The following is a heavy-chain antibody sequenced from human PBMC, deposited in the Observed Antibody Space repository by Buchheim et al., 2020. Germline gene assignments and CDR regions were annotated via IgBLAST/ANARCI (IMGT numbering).Heavy chain of an antibody. CDR3: ARDIDGRAYCGGDCYGMDV. Sequence: QVQLQESGPGLVKPSQTLSLTCTVSGGSISSGDYYWRWIRQPPGKGLEWIGYIYYRGSTYYNPSLKSRVTISVDTSKHQFSLKLSSVTAADTAVYYCARDIDGRAYCGGDCYGMDVWGQGTT. D-gene: IGHD2-21*01. CDR1: GGSISSGDYY. V-gene: IGHV4-30-4*01. J-gene: IGHJ6*02. CDR2: IYYRGST.